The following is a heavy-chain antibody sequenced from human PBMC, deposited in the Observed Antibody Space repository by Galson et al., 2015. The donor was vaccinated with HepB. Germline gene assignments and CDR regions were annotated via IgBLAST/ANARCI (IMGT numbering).Heavy chain of an antibody. Sequence: SVKVSCKASGYRFSTYSITWVRQAPGQGLEWMGWISPYTRDIKYARKFQGRVTMTTDTLTSTAYMELRSLRSDDTAVYYCASGDLVAEVGGTLNNWCDPWGQGTQVTVPS. CDR3: ASGDLVAEVGGTLNNWCDP. CDR1: GYRFSTYS. D-gene: IGHD2-15*01. J-gene: IGHJ5*02. CDR2: ISPYTRDI. V-gene: IGHV1-18*01.